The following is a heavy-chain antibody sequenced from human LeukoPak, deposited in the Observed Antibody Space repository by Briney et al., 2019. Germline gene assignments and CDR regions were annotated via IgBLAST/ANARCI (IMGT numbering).Heavy chain of an antibody. Sequence: GGSLRPSCAASGFTFSSYAMSWVRQAPGKGLEWVSGISGGGGSTYYADSVKGRFTISRDNSKNTLYLQMNSLRSEDTAVYYCAKWGDDSSGYYYPGDWGQGTLVTVSS. CDR3: AKWGDDSSGYYYPGD. V-gene: IGHV3-23*01. D-gene: IGHD3-22*01. J-gene: IGHJ4*02. CDR1: GFTFSSYA. CDR2: ISGGGGST.